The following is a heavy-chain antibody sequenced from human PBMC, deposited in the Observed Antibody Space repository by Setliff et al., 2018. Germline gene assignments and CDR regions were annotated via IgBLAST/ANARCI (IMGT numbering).Heavy chain of an antibody. CDR3: ARVYGDETIDI. CDR2: IYHSGST. D-gene: IGHD2-21*02. J-gene: IGHJ3*02. CDR1: GGSISSSNW. Sequence: SETLSLTCAVSGGSISSSNWWSWVRQPPGKGLEWIGEIYHSGSTNYNPSLKSRVTISVDKSKKQFSLSLSSVTAADTAIYYCARVYGDETIDIWGQGKLVTVSS. V-gene: IGHV4-4*02.